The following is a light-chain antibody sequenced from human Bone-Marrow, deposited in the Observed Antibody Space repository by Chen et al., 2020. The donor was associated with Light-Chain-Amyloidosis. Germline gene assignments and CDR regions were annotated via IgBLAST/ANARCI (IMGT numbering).Light chain of an antibody. V-gene: IGKV3D-7*01. CDR1: QSVSSSY. J-gene: IGKJ2*01. CDR2: GAS. Sequence: EIVLTQSPGTLSLSPGERATLSCRASQSVSSSYLAWYQQKPGQAPRLLIYGASTRATGIPARFSGSGSGTDFTLTISSLQPEDFAVYYCQQDYKEYTFGQGTKLEIK. CDR3: QQDYKEYT.